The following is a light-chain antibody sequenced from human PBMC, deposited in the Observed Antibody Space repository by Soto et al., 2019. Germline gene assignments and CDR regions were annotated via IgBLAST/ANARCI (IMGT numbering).Light chain of an antibody. CDR2: LNSDGSH. CDR3: QTWGTGGVV. J-gene: IGLJ2*01. Sequence: QLVLTQSPSASASLGTSVKLTCTLSSGHSSNAIAWHQQQPEKGPRYLMNLNSDGSHNKGDGIPDRFSGSSSGAERYLTISGRQSEDEADYYGQTWGTGGVVFGGGSQLAAL. V-gene: IGLV4-69*01. CDR1: SGHSSNA.